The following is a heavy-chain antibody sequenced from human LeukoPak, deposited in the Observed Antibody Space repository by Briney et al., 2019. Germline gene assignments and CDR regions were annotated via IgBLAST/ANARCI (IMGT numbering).Heavy chain of an antibody. J-gene: IGHJ4*02. CDR2: TNTDGSST. D-gene: IGHD2-21*02. CDR3: ARDLEACGGDCYAFDY. V-gene: IGHV3-74*01. CDR1: GFTFSNYR. Sequence: GGALRLSCAASGFTFSNYRMHWVRLAPGKGLVWASRTNTDGSSTTYADSVKGRFTISRDNAKNTLYLHMNSLRAEDTAVYYCARDLEACGGDCYAFDYWGQGTLVTVSS.